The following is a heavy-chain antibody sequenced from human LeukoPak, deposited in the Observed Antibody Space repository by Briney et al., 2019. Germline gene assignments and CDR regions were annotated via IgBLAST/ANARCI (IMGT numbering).Heavy chain of an antibody. CDR2: IKQDGSEK. J-gene: IGHJ4*02. CDR3: ARGPYTYYDILTGYYPLEYYSDY. D-gene: IGHD3-9*01. CDR1: GFTFSSYW. Sequence: PGGSLRLSCAASGFTFSSYWMSWVRQAPGKGLEWVANIKQDGSEKYYVDSVKGRFTISRDNAKNSLYLQMNSLRAEDTAVYYCARGPYTYYDILTGYYPLEYYSDYWGQGTLVTVSS. V-gene: IGHV3-7*01.